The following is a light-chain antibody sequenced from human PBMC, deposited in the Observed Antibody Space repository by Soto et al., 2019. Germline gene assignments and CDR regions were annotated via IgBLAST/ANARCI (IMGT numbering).Light chain of an antibody. Sequence: IVMTQSPLSLPVTPGEPASISCRSSQSLLHSNGKNYLDWYLQKPGQSPRLLIYLGSNRASGVPARFTGSGSGTDFTLTISRVDAEDVGVYYCMQALDTRTFGQGTKVEIK. CDR2: LGS. CDR1: QSLLHSNGKNY. J-gene: IGKJ1*01. CDR3: MQALDTRT. V-gene: IGKV2-28*01.